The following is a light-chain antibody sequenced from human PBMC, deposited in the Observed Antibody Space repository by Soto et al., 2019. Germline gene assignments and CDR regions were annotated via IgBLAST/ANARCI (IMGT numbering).Light chain of an antibody. CDR1: QSVNSD. J-gene: IGKJ4*01. CDR2: GAS. Sequence: EIVMTQSPATLSVSPGDRATLSCRASQSVNSDLAWYQQKPGQAPRLLIYGASTRATGVPARFSGSGSGTEFTLTITSLQSEDFAVYYCQHYNNWPLTFGGGTKVEIK. CDR3: QHYNNWPLT. V-gene: IGKV3-15*01.